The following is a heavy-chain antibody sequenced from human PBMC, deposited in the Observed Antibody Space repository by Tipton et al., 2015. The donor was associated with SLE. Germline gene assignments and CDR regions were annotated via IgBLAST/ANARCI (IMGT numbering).Heavy chain of an antibody. Sequence: TLSLICTVSGDSISNSNYFWGWIRQPPGKGPEWVATIYYTGSTYYNPSLRSRVTISIDTSNNQFSLKLSSVTAADTTVYYCAREGERMMDAFDIWGQGTMVTVSS. CDR1: GDSISNSNYF. CDR3: AREGERMMDAFDI. D-gene: IGHD3-16*01. CDR2: IYYTGST. V-gene: IGHV4-39*07. J-gene: IGHJ3*02.